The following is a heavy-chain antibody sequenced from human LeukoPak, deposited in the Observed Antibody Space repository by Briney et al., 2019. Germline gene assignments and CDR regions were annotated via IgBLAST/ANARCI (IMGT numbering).Heavy chain of an antibody. CDR1: GFTFSAFG. CDR2: IRYDASKK. V-gene: IGHV3-30*02. Sequence: GGCLRLSCAASGFTFSAFGIHWVRQAAGKGLEWVAFIRYDASKKYYAESVKGRFTVSRSNSKNTLFLQMDSLRPEDTAVYFCAKEPFDHWGQGTLVA. J-gene: IGHJ4*02. CDR3: AKEPFDH.